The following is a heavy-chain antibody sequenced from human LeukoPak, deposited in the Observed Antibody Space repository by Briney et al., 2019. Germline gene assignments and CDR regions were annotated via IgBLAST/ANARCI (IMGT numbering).Heavy chain of an antibody. V-gene: IGHV1-3*01. D-gene: IGHD4-11*01. Sequence: KFQGRVTITRVTSATTAYMDLSSLRSEDTAVYYCARGDYTHFDYWGQGTLVTVSS. CDR3: ARGDYTHFDY. J-gene: IGHJ4*02.